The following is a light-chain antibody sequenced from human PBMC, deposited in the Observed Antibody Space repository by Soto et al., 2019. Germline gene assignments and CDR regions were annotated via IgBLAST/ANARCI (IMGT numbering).Light chain of an antibody. Sequence: QSVLTQPPSVSGAPGQRVPISCTGSSSNIGAGYDVHWYQQLPGTAPKLLVHGNTDRPSGVPDRFSCSKSGTSASLAITGLQAEDEADYYCQSYDSSLSGWLFGGGTKLTVL. J-gene: IGLJ2*01. CDR3: QSYDSSLSGWL. CDR1: SSNIGAGYD. CDR2: GNT. V-gene: IGLV1-40*01.